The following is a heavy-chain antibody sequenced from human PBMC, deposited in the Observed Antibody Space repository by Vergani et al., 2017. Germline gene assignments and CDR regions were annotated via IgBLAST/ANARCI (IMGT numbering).Heavy chain of an antibody. J-gene: IGHJ4*02. D-gene: IGHD3-9*01. CDR1: GGTFSSYA. CDR2: IIPIFGTA. V-gene: IGHV1-69*01. Sequence: QVQLVQSGAEVKKPGSSVKVSCKASGGTFSSYAISWVRQAPGQGLEWMGGIIPIFGTANYAQKFQGRVTITADESPSTAYMELSSLRSEDPAVYYCARGSRRYFDWLLYPHFDYWGQGALVTVSS. CDR3: ARGSRRYFDWLLYPHFDY.